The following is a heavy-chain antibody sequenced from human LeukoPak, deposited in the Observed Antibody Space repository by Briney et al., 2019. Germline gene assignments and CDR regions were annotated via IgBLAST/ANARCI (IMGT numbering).Heavy chain of an antibody. D-gene: IGHD3-9*01. CDR2: IYYSGST. CDR1: GGSISSYY. V-gene: IGHV4-59*01. Sequence: QASETLSLTCTVSGGSISSYYWSWIRQPPGNGLEWIGYIYYSGSTNYNPSLKSRVTISVDTSKNQFSLKLSSVTAADTAVYYCARARLRYFDYWGQGTLVTVSS. CDR3: ARARLRYFDY. J-gene: IGHJ4*02.